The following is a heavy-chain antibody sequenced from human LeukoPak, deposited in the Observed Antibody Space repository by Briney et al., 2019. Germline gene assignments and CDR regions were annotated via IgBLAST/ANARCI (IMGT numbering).Heavy chain of an antibody. CDR1: GFTFSRFA. J-gene: IGHJ4*02. Sequence: PGGSLRLSCAASGFTFSRFAMSWVRQAPGKGLEWVSAISGSGSDTYYADSVEGRFTVSRDNSKNTLYLQMNSLRAEDTAVYYCAKDPGRYYYDSSAFDYWGQGTLVTVSS. CDR3: AKDPGRYYYDSSAFDY. D-gene: IGHD3-22*01. CDR2: ISGSGSDT. V-gene: IGHV3-23*01.